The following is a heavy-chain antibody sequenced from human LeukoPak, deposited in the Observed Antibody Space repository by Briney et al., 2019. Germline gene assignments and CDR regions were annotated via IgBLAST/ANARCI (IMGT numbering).Heavy chain of an antibody. V-gene: IGHV4-59*01. D-gene: IGHD3-3*01. J-gene: IGHJ4*02. CDR3: ARGAYDFWSGSYPDY. CDR1: GGSISSYY. Sequence: PSETLSLTCTVSGGSISSYYWSWIRQPPGKGLEWIGHIYYSGSTNYNPSLESRVTISVDTSKNQFSLKLSSVTAADTAVYYRARGAYDFWSGSYPDYWGQGTLVTVSS. CDR2: IYYSGST.